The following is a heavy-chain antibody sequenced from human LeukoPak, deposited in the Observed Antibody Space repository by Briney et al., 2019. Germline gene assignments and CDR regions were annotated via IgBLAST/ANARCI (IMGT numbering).Heavy chain of an antibody. CDR3: ARHVWDYGGNLNWFDP. D-gene: IGHD4-23*01. V-gene: IGHV4-4*09. J-gene: IGHJ5*02. CDR1: GGSISSYC. CDR2: IYTSGST. Sequence: SETLSLTCTVSGGSISSYCWSWIRQPPGKGLEWIGYIYTSGSTNYNPSLKSRVTISVDTSKNQFSLKLSSATAADTAVYYCARHVWDYGGNLNWFDPWGQGTLVTVSS.